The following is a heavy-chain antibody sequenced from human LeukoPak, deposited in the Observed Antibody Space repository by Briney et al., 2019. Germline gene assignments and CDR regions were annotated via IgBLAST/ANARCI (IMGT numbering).Heavy chain of an antibody. D-gene: IGHD3-22*01. V-gene: IGHV4-59*08. CDR3: ASTEPDSSGFVWFDP. J-gene: IGHJ5*02. Sequence: SETLSLTCTVSGGSISSYYWSWIRQPPGKGLEWIGYIYYSGSTNYNPSLKSRVTISVDTSKNQFSLKLSSVTAADTAVYYCASTEPDSSGFVWFDPWGQGTLVTVSS. CDR1: GGSISSYY. CDR2: IYYSGST.